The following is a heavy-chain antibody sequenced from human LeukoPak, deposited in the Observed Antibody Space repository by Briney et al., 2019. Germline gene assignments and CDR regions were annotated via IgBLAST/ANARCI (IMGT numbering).Heavy chain of an antibody. CDR3: ANVDIVATGEYYFDH. J-gene: IGHJ4*02. CDR2: IYYSGST. D-gene: IGHD5-12*01. Sequence: SETLSLTCTVSGGSISSSSYYWGWIRQPPGKGLEWIGSIYYSGSTYYNPSLKSRVTISVDTSKNQFSLKLSSVTAADTAVYYCANVDIVATGEYYFDHWGQETLVTVSS. V-gene: IGHV4-39*01. CDR1: GGSISSSSYY.